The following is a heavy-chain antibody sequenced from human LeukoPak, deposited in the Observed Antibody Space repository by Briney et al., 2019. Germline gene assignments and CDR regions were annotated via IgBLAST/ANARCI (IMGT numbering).Heavy chain of an antibody. CDR3: ARDACSGGSCYSGNWFDP. D-gene: IGHD2-15*01. V-gene: IGHV1-46*01. CDR1: GYTFTSYY. Sequence: ASVTLSCKASGYTFTSYYMHWVRQAPGQGLEWMGIINPSGGSTSYAQKFQGRVTMTRDTSTSTVYMELSSLRSEDTAVYYCARDACSGGSCYSGNWFDPWGQGTLVTVSS. J-gene: IGHJ5*02. CDR2: INPSGGST.